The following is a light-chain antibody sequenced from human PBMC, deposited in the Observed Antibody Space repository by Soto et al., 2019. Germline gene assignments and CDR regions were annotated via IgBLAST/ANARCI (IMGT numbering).Light chain of an antibody. CDR2: QDS. Sequence: SYELTQPPSVSVSPGQTASITCSGDKLGDKYACWYQQKPGQSPVLVIYQDSKRPSGIPERFSGSNSGNTATLTISGTQAMDEADYYCQAWDSSTFEVFGTGTKLTVL. J-gene: IGLJ1*01. CDR1: KLGDKY. V-gene: IGLV3-1*01. CDR3: QAWDSSTFEV.